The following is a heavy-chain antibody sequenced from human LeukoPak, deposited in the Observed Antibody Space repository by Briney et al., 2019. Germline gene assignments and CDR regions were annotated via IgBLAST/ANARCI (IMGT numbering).Heavy chain of an antibody. Sequence: SVKVSCKASGGTFSSYAISWVRQAPGQGLEWMGRIIPILGIANYAQKFQGRVTITADKSTSTAYMELSSLRSEDTAVYYCAREGLHDYGDLNWFDPWGQGTLVTVSS. CDR2: IIPILGIA. J-gene: IGHJ5*02. CDR1: GGTFSSYA. CDR3: AREGLHDYGDLNWFDP. D-gene: IGHD4-17*01. V-gene: IGHV1-69*04.